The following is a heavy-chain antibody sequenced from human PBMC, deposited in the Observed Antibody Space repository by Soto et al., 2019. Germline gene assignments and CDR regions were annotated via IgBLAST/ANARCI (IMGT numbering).Heavy chain of an antibody. CDR1: GNSISDYY. CDR2: IFHNGNT. CDR3: ARDVGGTVTLEAVFDF. J-gene: IGHJ3*01. Sequence: QVQLLASGPGLVKPSETLSLTCTVSGNSISDYYWSWIRQPPGKGLEWIGYIFHNGNTNYNPSLKRRVTMSVDTSKNQFSLRLCSVTAADTALYYCARDVGGTVTLEAVFDFGGQGTMVTVS. V-gene: IGHV4-59*01. D-gene: IGHD4-17*01.